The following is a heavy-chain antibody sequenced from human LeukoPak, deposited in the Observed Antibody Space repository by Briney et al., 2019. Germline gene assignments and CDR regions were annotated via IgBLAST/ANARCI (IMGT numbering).Heavy chain of an antibody. J-gene: IGHJ5*02. CDR2: INPSGGST. V-gene: IGHV1-46*01. D-gene: IGHD2-21*01. Sequence: ASVKASCKASGYTFTSYYMHWVRQAPGQGLEWMGIINPSGGSTSYAQKFQGRVTMTRDTSTSTVYMELSSLRSEDTAVYYCARTPPRAYHFDPWGQGTLVTVSS. CDR1: GYTFTSYY. CDR3: ARTPPRAYHFDP.